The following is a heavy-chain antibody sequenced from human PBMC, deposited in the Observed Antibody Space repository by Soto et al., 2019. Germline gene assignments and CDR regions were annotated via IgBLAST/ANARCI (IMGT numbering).Heavy chain of an antibody. V-gene: IGHV3-49*03. J-gene: IGHJ3*02. Sequence: GGSLRLSCTASGFTFGDYAMSWFRQAPGKGLEWVGFIRSKAYGGTTEYAASVKGRFTISRDDSKSIAYLQMNSLKTEDTAVYYCTRYSSGWFRNDNAFDIWGQGTMVTVSS. D-gene: IGHD6-19*01. CDR1: GFTFGDYA. CDR2: IRSKAYGGTT. CDR3: TRYSSGWFRNDNAFDI.